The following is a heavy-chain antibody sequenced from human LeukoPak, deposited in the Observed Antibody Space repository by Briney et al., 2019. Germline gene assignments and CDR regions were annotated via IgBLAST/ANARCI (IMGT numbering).Heavy chain of an antibody. Sequence: TGGSLRLSCAASGFTFSSYEMNWVRQAPGKGLEWVSYISSSGSTIYYADSVKGRFTISRDNSKNSLYLQMNSLRTEDTALYYCAKGVYGDYVPFLWGYMDVWGKGTTVTISS. CDR1: GFTFSSYE. V-gene: IGHV3-48*03. J-gene: IGHJ6*03. CDR2: ISSSGSTI. CDR3: AKGVYGDYVPFLWGYMDV. D-gene: IGHD4-17*01.